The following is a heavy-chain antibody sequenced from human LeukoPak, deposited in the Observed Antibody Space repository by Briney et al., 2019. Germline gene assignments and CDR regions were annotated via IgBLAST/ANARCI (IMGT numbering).Heavy chain of an antibody. V-gene: IGHV3-48*01. J-gene: IGHJ4*02. Sequence: PGGSLRLSCAASGFTFSSYSMNWVRQAPGKGLEWVSYISSSSSTIYYADSVKGRFTISRDNAKNSLYLQMNSLRAEDTAVYYCARDQPRSSWYYFDYWGQGTLVTVSS. CDR2: ISSSSSTI. CDR1: GFTFSSYS. D-gene: IGHD6-13*01. CDR3: ARDQPRSSWYYFDY.